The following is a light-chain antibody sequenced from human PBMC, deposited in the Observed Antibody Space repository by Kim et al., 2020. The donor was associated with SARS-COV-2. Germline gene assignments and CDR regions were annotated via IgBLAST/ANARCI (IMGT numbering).Light chain of an antibody. CDR1: QSVSSY. Sequence: SPGERATLSCRASQSVSSYLAWYHQKPGQAPRILIYDASTRATGIPARFSSSGSGTEFSLTISSREPEDFAVYYCQQRSNWPPMTFGQGTRLEIK. J-gene: IGKJ1*01. CDR3: QQRSNWPPMT. CDR2: DAS. V-gene: IGKV3-11*01.